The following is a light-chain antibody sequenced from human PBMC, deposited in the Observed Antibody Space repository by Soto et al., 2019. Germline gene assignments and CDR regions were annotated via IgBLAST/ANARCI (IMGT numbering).Light chain of an antibody. J-gene: IGKJ4*01. CDR1: QGIGSY. CDR3: QQLNTYPA. CDR2: GAS. V-gene: IGKV1-9*01. Sequence: DLPLTPSPSFLSASVGDRVTITCRASQGIGSYLGWYQQAPGKAPKLLIYGASTLQSGVPSRFSGSGSGTEFTLTISSLQPEDVATYFCQQLNTYPAFGGGTKVE.